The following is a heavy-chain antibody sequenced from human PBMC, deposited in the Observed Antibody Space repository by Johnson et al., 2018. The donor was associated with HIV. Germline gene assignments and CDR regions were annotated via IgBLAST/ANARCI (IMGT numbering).Heavy chain of an antibody. CDR1: GFTFSSYA. CDR2: ISYDGSNK. Sequence: QMHLVESGGGVVQPGRSLRLSCAASGFTFSSYAMHWVRQAPGKGLEWVAVISYDGSNKYYADSVKGRFTISRDNSKNTLYLQMNSLRAEDTAVYYCAREVAGDYGDSPGAFDIWGQGTMVTVSS. V-gene: IGHV3-30*14. D-gene: IGHD4-17*01. J-gene: IGHJ3*02. CDR3: AREVAGDYGDSPGAFDI.